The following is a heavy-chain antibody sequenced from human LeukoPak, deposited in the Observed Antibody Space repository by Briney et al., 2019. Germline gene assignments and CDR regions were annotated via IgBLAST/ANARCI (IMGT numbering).Heavy chain of an antibody. J-gene: IGHJ4*02. CDR1: GGSFSGYY. V-gene: IGHV4-34*01. CDR2: INHSGST. D-gene: IGHD4-17*01. Sequence: SETLSLTCAVYGGSFSGYYWSWIRQPPGKGLEWIGEINHSGSTNYNPSLKSRVTISVDTSKNQFSLKLSSVTAADTAVNYCARGRATTVRPFDYWGQGTLVTVSS. CDR3: ARGRATTVRPFDY.